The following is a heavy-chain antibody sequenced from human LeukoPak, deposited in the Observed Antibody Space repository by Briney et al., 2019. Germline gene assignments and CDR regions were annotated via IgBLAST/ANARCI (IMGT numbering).Heavy chain of an antibody. J-gene: IGHJ4*02. CDR3: SSKDWSGSGPYSDY. V-gene: IGHV3-73*01. CDR2: IRTKDNNYAT. D-gene: IGHD3-3*01. Sequence: GGSLRLSCAASGLTFSGSAMRWVRQASGKGLEWVGRIRTKDNNYATAYAASVKGRFTISRDDSKNTAYLQMNSLKTDDTAVYYCSSKDWSGSGPYSDYWGQGTLVTVSS. CDR1: GLTFSGSA.